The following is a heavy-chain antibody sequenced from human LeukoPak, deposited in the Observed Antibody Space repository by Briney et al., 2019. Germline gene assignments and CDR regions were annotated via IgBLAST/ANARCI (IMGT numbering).Heavy chain of an antibody. D-gene: IGHD4-17*01. V-gene: IGHV4-59*12. CDR1: GDSISSYY. CDR2: MYYSGST. Sequence: SETLSLTCTASGDSISSYYWSWIRQPPGKGLEWIGYMYYSGSTNYNPSLKSRVTISVDTSKNQFSLNLYSVTAADTAVYYCARVFNGPYGAFDIWGQGTMVTVSS. J-gene: IGHJ3*02. CDR3: ARVFNGPYGAFDI.